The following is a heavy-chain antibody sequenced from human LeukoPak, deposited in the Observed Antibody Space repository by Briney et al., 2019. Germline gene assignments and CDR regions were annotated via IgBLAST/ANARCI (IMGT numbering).Heavy chain of an antibody. CDR1: GFTFSSYS. CDR3: ARDPPEVVAATGFDY. D-gene: IGHD2-15*01. V-gene: IGHV3-48*02. Sequence: GGSLRLSCAASGFTFSSYSMNWVRQAPGKGLEWVSYISSSSSTIYYADSVKGRFTISRDNAKSSLYLQMNSLRDEDTAVYYCARDPPEVVAATGFDYWGQGTLVTVSS. J-gene: IGHJ4*02. CDR2: ISSSSSTI.